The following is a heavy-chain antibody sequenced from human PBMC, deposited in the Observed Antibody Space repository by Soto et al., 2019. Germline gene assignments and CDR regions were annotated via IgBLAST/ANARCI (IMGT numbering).Heavy chain of an antibody. CDR3: ARPIMITFGGVTVPGAFDI. D-gene: IGHD3-16*02. CDR1: GYSFTSYW. J-gene: IGHJ3*02. V-gene: IGHV5-51*01. Sequence: GESLKISCKGSGYSFTSYWISWVRQMPGKSLEWIGIIYPSVSDISYIPSFKGQVIITADKSICTAYLQWSSLKASDTVIFFCARPIMITFGGVTVPGAFDIWGQGTTVTVSS. CDR2: IYPSVSDI.